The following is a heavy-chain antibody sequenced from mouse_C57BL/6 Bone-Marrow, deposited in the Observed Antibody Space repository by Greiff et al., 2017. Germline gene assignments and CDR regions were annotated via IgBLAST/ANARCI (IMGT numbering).Heavy chain of an antibody. J-gene: IGHJ2*01. V-gene: IGHV5-6*02. CDR2: ISSGGSYT. Sequence: EVMLVESGGDLVKPGGSLKLSCAASGFTFSSYGMSWVRQTPDKRLEWVATISSGGSYTYYPDSVKGRFTISRDNAKNTLYLQMSSLKSEDTAMYYCARGSSKNWGQGTTLTVSS. CDR3: ARGSSKN. D-gene: IGHD1-1*01. CDR1: GFTFSSYG.